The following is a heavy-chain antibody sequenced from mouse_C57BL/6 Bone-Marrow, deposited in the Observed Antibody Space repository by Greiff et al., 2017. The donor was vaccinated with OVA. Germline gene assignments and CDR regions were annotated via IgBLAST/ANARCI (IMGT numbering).Heavy chain of an antibody. J-gene: IGHJ2*01. CDR1: GFTFSNYW. D-gene: IGHD1-1*01. V-gene: IGHV6-3*01. CDR3: TGRGYGSSYDYFDY. CDR2: IRLKSDNYAT. Sequence: EVQRVESGGGLAQPGGSMKLSCVASGFTFSNYWMNWVRQSPEKGLEWVAQIRLKSDNYATHYAESVKGRFTISRDDSKSSVYLQMNNLRAEDTGIYYCTGRGYGSSYDYFDYWGQGTTLTVSS.